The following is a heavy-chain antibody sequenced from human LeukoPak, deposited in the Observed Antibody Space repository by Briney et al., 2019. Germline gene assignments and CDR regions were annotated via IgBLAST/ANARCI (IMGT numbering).Heavy chain of an antibody. D-gene: IGHD6-13*01. CDR3: ARGVYIAAAQYGY. V-gene: IGHV4-34*01. Sequence: SETLSLTCAVSGGSFSAYYWTWIRQPPGKGLEWIGEINHSGSANYNPSLKSRVTISLDTSKNQFSLKLNSVTAADTAVYYCARGVYIAAAQYGYWGQGTLVTVSS. CDR1: GGSFSAYY. J-gene: IGHJ4*02. CDR2: INHSGSA.